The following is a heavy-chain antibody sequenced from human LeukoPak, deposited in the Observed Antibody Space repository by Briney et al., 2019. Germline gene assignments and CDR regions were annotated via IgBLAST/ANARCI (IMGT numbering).Heavy chain of an antibody. Sequence: GGSLRLSCAASGFTFSSYAMSWVRQAPGKGLEWVSAISGSGGSTYYADSVKGRFTISRDNSKNTLYLQMNSLRAEDTAVYYCAKEDKDIVVVVAATHAYYFDYWGQGTLVTVSS. J-gene: IGHJ4*02. V-gene: IGHV3-23*01. CDR2: ISGSGGST. D-gene: IGHD2-15*01. CDR1: GFTFSSYA. CDR3: AKEDKDIVVVVAATHAYYFDY.